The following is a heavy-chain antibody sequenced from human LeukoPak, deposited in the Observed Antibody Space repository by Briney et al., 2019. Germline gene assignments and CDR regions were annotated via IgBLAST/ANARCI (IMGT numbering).Heavy chain of an antibody. V-gene: IGHV4-34*01. Sequence: PSETLSLTCAVYGGSFSGYYWSWIRQPPGKGLEWIGEINHSGSTNYNPSLKSRVTISVDTPKNLFSLKLSSVTAADTAVYYCARYPNSGCYRFGAFDIWGQGTMVTVSS. D-gene: IGHD6-19*01. J-gene: IGHJ3*02. CDR2: INHSGST. CDR3: ARYPNSGCYRFGAFDI. CDR1: GGSFSGYY.